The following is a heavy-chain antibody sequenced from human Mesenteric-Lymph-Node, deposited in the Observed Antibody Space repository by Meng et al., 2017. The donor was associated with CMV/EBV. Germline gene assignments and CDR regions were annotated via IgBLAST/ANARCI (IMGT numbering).Heavy chain of an antibody. CDR1: GGSFSGYY. J-gene: IGHJ4*02. D-gene: IGHD4-23*01. CDR3: ARHQRWLKSEGGFNY. CDR2: INHSGST. V-gene: IGHV4-34*01. Sequence: QVQLQQWGAGLLKPSEPLSLTCAVYGGSFSGYYWSWIRQPPGKGLEWIGEINHSGSTYYNPSLKSRVTISVDTSKNQFSLKLSSVTAADTAVYYCARHQRWLKSEGGFNYWGQGTLVTVSS.